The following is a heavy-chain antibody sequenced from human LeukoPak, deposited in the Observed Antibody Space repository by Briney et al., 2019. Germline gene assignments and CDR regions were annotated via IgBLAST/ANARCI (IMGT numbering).Heavy chain of an antibody. J-gene: IGHJ5*02. Sequence: SGESLKISCKGSGYSFTSYWIGWVRQMPGKGLEWMGIINLGDSDTKYSPSFQGQVTISLDKSISTAYLQWRSLKASDTAMYYCARRLYSGSPNWFDPWGQGTLVTVSS. CDR1: GYSFTSYW. D-gene: IGHD1-26*01. CDR3: ARRLYSGSPNWFDP. CDR2: INLGDSDT. V-gene: IGHV5-51*01.